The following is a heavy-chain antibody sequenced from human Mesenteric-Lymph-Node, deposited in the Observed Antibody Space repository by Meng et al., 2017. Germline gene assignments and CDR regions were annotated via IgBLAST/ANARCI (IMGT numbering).Heavy chain of an antibody. CDR1: GYTFTSYD. CDR3: ARGARGYYGSGSYYAD. CDR2: MNPNSGNT. Sequence: VPLVQSGAEVKTPGASVKVSCKASGYTFTSYDINRVRQATGQGLEWMGWMNPNSGNTGYAQKFQGRVTMTRNTSISTAYMELSSLRSEDTAVYYCARGARGYYGSGSYYADWGQGTLVTVSS. J-gene: IGHJ4*02. V-gene: IGHV1-8*01. D-gene: IGHD3-10*01.